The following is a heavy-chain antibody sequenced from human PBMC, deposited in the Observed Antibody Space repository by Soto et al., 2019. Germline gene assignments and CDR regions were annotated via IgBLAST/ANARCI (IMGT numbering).Heavy chain of an antibody. V-gene: IGHV3-66*01. J-gene: IGHJ5*02. CDR2: IYSGGST. CDR1: GFTVSSNY. CDR3: ARGGPGIAAAGNHNWFDP. Sequence: GGSLRLSCAASGFTVSSNYMSWVRQAPGKGLEWVSVIYSGGSTYYADSVKGRFTISRDNSKNTLYLQMNSLRAEDTAVYYCARGGPGIAAAGNHNWFDPWGQGTLVTVSS. D-gene: IGHD6-13*01.